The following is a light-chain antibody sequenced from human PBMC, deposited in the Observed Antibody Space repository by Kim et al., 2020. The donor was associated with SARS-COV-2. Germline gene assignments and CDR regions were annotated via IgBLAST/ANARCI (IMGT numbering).Light chain of an antibody. J-gene: IGKJ1*01. CDR1: QDIIND. CDR3: LQHNGYPLT. CDR2: AAS. Sequence: DIQMTQSPSSLSASVGDRVTITCRASQDIINDLGWYQQKPGKAPKRLIYAASSLQSGVPSRFSGSGSGTEFTLTISSLQPEDFATYYCLQHNGYPLTFGQGTKVDIK. V-gene: IGKV1-17*01.